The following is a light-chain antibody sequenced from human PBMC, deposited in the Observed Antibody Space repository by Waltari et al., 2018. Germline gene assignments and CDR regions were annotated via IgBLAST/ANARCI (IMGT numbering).Light chain of an antibody. J-gene: IGLJ3*02. CDR2: DVS. CDR1: SSNIDFYNY. V-gene: IGLV2-14*01. Sequence: QSALTQPASVSGSPGQSITISCPGASSNIDFYNYVCWYQQHPGRAPKLIIYDVSNRPSGVSDRFSGSKSGTTASLTISGLQAEDEADYYCTVKRGSNTVVFGGGTKLTVL. CDR3: TVKRGSNTVV.